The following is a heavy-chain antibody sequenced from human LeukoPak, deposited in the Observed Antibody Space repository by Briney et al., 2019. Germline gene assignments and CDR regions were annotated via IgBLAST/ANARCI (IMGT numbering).Heavy chain of an antibody. CDR2: IIPIFGTA. D-gene: IGHD2-2*01. CDR1: GGTFSSYA. CDR3: ARARRRGRLNVVVPAAMGPFDY. J-gene: IGHJ4*02. Sequence: ASVKVSCKASGGTFSSYAISWVRQAPGQGLEWMGGIIPIFGTANYAQKFQGRVTITADESTSTAYMELSRVRSDDTAVYYCARARRRGRLNVVVPAAMGPFDYWGQGTLVTVSS. V-gene: IGHV1-69*13.